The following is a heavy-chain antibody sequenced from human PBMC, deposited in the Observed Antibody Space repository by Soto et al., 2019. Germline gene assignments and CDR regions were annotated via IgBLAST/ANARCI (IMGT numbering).Heavy chain of an antibody. CDR1: GFTFDDYA. CDR3: AKANGDYNYYYYMDV. Sequence: GGSLRLSCAASGFTFDDYAMHWVRQAPGKGLEWVSGISWNSGSIGYADSVKGRFTISRDNAKNSLYLQMNSLRAEDTALYYCAKANGDYNYYYYMDVWGKGTTVTVSS. J-gene: IGHJ6*03. V-gene: IGHV3-9*01. D-gene: IGHD4-17*01. CDR2: ISWNSGSI.